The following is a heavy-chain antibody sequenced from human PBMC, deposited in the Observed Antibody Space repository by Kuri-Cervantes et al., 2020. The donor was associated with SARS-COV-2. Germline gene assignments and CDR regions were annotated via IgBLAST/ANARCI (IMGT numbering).Heavy chain of an antibody. CDR2: IIPIFGTA. CDR1: GGTFSSYA. D-gene: IGHD3-22*01. CDR3: ARDLYYYDSSGPEGYYYYGMDV. V-gene: IGHV1-69*06. J-gene: IGHJ6*02. Sequence: SVKVSCKASGGTFSSYAISWVRQAPGQGLEWMGGIIPIFGTANYAQKFQGRVTITADKSTSTAYMELSSLRTEDTAVYYCARDLYYYDSSGPEGYYYYGMDVWGQGTTVTVSS.